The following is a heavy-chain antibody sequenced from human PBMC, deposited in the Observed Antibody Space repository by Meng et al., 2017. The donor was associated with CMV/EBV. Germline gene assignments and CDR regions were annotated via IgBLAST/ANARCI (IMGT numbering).Heavy chain of an antibody. D-gene: IGHD3-10*01. CDR1: GGSISSYY. CDR3: ARDRVFGWSGWVRGVNNYGMDV. CDR2: IYYSGST. Sequence: ETLSLTCTVSGGSISSYYWSWIRQPPGKGLEWIGYIYYSGSTNYNPSLKSRVTISVDTSKNQFSLKLSSVTAADTAVYYCARDRVFGWSGWVRGVNNYGMDVWGQGTTVTVSS. V-gene: IGHV4-59*01. J-gene: IGHJ6*02.